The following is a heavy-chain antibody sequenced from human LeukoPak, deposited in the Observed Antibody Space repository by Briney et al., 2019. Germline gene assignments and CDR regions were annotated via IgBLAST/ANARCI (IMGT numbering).Heavy chain of an antibody. CDR2: IGGGST. D-gene: IGHD3-10*01. Sequence: PGGSLRLSCAASGFTISSNEMSWVRQAPGKGLEWVSSIGGGSTYYADSRKGRFTISRDNSKNTLYLQMNSLRAEDTAVYYCAKGMDYYGSGSYYNEGNWFDPWGQGTLVTVSS. J-gene: IGHJ5*02. CDR3: AKGMDYYGSGSYYNEGNWFDP. CDR1: GFTISSNE. V-gene: IGHV3-38-3*01.